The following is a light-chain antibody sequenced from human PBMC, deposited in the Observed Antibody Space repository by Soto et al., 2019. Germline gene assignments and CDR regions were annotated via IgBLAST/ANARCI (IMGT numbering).Light chain of an antibody. V-gene: IGKV3-15*01. CDR3: QQYNSWPLT. J-gene: IGKJ1*01. Sequence: ETVMTQSPVTLAASPGDRVTLSCGASQSVSSNLAWYQQKPGQAPRLLIYGASTRATGIPARFAGRGSGTEFTLTISRLQSEDFAVYHCQQYNSWPLTFGQGTKVDIK. CDR2: GAS. CDR1: QSVSSN.